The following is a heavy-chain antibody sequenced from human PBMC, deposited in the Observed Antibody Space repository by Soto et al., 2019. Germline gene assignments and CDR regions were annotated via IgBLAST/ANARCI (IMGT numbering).Heavy chain of an antibody. J-gene: IGHJ4*02. Sequence: SVKVSCKALGGNFRTSAISWVRQAPGQGLEWVGGIIPIFGKPRYGQKFQGRVTITADESTTTAYMDLSNLRYEDTAVYYCARGPTSDKVDYWGQGTLVTVSS. CDR3: ARGPTSDKVDY. V-gene: IGHV1-69*13. CDR1: GGNFRTSA. CDR2: IIPIFGKP.